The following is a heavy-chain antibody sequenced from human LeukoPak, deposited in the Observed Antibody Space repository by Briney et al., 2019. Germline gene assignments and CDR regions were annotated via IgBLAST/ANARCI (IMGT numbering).Heavy chain of an antibody. V-gene: IGHV3-48*03. CDR3: ARDRAMAY. J-gene: IGHJ4*02. CDR1: GFTFSSYE. Sequence: PGGSLRLSCEAFGFTFSSYEMNWVRQAPGKGLEWVSYISSSGSTIFNTDSVKGRFTISRDNAKNSLYLQMNSLRAEDTAVYYCARDRAMAYWGQGILVTVSS. CDR2: ISSSGSTI. D-gene: IGHD5-24*01.